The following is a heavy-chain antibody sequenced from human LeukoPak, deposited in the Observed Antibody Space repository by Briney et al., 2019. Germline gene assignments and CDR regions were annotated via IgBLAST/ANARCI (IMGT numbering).Heavy chain of an antibody. V-gene: IGHV3-23*01. CDR1: GFTFSSYA. D-gene: IGHD3-3*01. CDR3: AKDLESEQAGYYYYYMDV. Sequence: PGGSLRLSCAASGFTFSSYAMSWVRQAPGKGLEWVSAISGSGGSTYYADSVKGRFTISRDNSKNTLYLQMNSLRAEDTAVYYCAKDLESEQAGYYYYYMDVWGKGTTVTVSS. J-gene: IGHJ6*03. CDR2: ISGSGGST.